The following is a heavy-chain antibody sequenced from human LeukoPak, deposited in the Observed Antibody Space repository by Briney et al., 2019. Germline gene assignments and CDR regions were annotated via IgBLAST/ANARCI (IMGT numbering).Heavy chain of an antibody. CDR3: AKGQGSGWYEAFDI. CDR1: GFTFSTYG. V-gene: IGHV3-30*18. D-gene: IGHD6-19*01. Sequence: PGGSLRLSCAASGFTFSTYGMHWVRQAPGKGLEWVAVISYDGSNKYYADSVKGRFTISRDNSKNTLYLQMNSLRAEDTAVYYCAKGQGSGWYEAFDIWGQVTMVTVSS. CDR2: ISYDGSNK. J-gene: IGHJ3*02.